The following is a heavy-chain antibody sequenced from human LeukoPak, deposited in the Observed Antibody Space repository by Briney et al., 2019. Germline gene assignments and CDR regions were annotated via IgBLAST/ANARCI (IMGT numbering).Heavy chain of an antibody. CDR1: GGSISTYY. CDR3: ARDYSNYILDY. Sequence: SETLSLTCIVSGGSISTYYGSCIRQPPGKGLEWIGYIYYSGSTNYNPSLKSRVTMSVDTSKNQFSLNLSSVTAADTAVYYCARDYSNYILDYWGQGTLVTVSS. V-gene: IGHV4-59*01. D-gene: IGHD4-11*01. CDR2: IYYSGST. J-gene: IGHJ4*02.